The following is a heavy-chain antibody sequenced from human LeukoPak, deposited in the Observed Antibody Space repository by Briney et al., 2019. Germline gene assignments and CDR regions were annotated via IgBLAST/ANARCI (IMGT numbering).Heavy chain of an antibody. D-gene: IGHD2-15*01. CDR1: GYTFTSYG. Sequence: ASVKVSCKASGYTFTSYGISWVRQAPGQGLEWMGWISAYNGNTNYAQKLQGRVTMTTDTSTSTAYMELRSLRSDDTAVYYCARGYCSGGSCYSSGLDAFDIWGQGTMVTVSS. J-gene: IGHJ3*02. CDR2: ISAYNGNT. V-gene: IGHV1-18*01. CDR3: ARGYCSGGSCYSSGLDAFDI.